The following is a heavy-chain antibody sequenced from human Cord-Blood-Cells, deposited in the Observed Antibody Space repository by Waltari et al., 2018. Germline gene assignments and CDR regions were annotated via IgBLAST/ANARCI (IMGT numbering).Heavy chain of an antibody. CDR3: AGHYCSGGSCFDI. J-gene: IGHJ3*02. CDR2: IYYSGGT. Sequence: QVQLQESGPGLVKPSETLSLTCTVSGGSISSYYWSWIRQPPGKGLEWIGYIYYSGGTNYNPALMSGVTISVDTSKNQFSLKLSSVTAADTAVYYCAGHYCSGGSCFDIWGQGTMVTVSS. D-gene: IGHD2-15*01. V-gene: IGHV4-59*08. CDR1: GGSISSYY.